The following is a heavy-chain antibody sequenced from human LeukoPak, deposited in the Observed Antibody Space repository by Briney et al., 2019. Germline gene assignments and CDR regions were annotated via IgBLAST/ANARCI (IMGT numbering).Heavy chain of an antibody. Sequence: GGSLRLSCAASGFTFRSYEMNWVRRAPGKGLEWVSYISSSSSTIYYSDSLKGRFTISRDNAKNSLYLQMNSLRAEDTAVYYCATGGGPGWFGELFRGYFFDYWGQGTLVTVSS. CDR2: ISSSSSTI. CDR1: GFTFRSYE. J-gene: IGHJ4*02. D-gene: IGHD3-10*01. CDR3: ATGGGPGWFGELFRGYFFDY. V-gene: IGHV3-48*03.